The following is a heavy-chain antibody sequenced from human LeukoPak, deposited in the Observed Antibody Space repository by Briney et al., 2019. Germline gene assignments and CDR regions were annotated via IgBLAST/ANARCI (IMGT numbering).Heavy chain of an antibody. D-gene: IGHD3-10*01. CDR1: GYTFTGYY. CDR3: ARDGGSWFGELLFSEYNWFDP. Sequence: ASVKVSCKASGYTFTGYYMHCVRQAPGQGLEWMGWINPNSGGTNYAQKFQGRVTMTRDTSISTAYMELSRLRSDDTAVYYCARDGGSWFGELLFSEYNWFDPWGQGTLVTVSS. CDR2: INPNSGGT. V-gene: IGHV1-2*02. J-gene: IGHJ5*02.